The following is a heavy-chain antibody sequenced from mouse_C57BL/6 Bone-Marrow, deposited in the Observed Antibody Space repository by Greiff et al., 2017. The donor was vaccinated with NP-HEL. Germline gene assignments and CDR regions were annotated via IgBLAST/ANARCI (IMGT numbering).Heavy chain of an antibody. CDR1: GFSLTSYG. Sequence: VHLVESGPGLVQPSQSLSITCTVSGFSLTSYGVHWVRQSPGKGLEWLGVIWRGGSTDYNAAFMSRLSITKDNSKSQVFFKMNSLQADDTAIYYCAKSIFYSNYAMDYWGQGTSVTVSS. J-gene: IGHJ4*01. CDR2: IWRGGST. D-gene: IGHD2-5*01. CDR3: AKSIFYSNYAMDY. V-gene: IGHV2-5*01.